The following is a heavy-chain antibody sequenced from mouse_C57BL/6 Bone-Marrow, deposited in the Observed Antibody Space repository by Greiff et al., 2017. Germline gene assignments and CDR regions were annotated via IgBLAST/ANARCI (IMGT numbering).Heavy chain of an antibody. J-gene: IGHJ3*01. CDR2: IDPSDSYT. CDR3: AREDDGYYSAWFAY. V-gene: IGHV1-69*01. Sequence: QVQLQQPGAELVMPGASVKLSCKASGYTFTSYWMHWVKQRPGQGLEWIGEIDPSDSYTNNNQKFKGKSTLTVDKSSSTAYMQLSSLTSEDSAVYYCAREDDGYYSAWFAYWGQGTLVTVSA. D-gene: IGHD2-3*01. CDR1: GYTFTSYW.